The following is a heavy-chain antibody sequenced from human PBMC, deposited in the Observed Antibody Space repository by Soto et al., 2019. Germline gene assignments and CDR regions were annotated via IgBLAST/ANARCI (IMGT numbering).Heavy chain of an antibody. CDR2: INHSGST. CDR3: ARGTIMITFGGVIVIHNWFDP. J-gene: IGHJ5*02. D-gene: IGHD3-16*02. CDR1: GGSFSGYY. V-gene: IGHV4-34*01. Sequence: SETLSLTCAVYGGSFSGYYWSWIRQPPGKGLEWIGEINHSGSTNYNPSLKSRVTISVDTSKNQFSLKLSSVTAADTAVYYCARGTIMITFGGVIVIHNWFDPWGHGTLATVSS.